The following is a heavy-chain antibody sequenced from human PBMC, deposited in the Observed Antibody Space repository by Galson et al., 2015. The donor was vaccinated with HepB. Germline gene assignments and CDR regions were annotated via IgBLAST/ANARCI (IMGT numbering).Heavy chain of an antibody. J-gene: IGHJ3*02. CDR3: AASEVPGTDAFDI. Sequence: CAISGDSVSSNSAAWNWIRQSPSRGLEWLGRTYYRSKWYNEYAVSVKSRISINPDTPKNQFSLQLKSVTPEDTAVYYCAASEVPGTDAFDIWGQGTMATVSS. D-gene: IGHD1-1*01. CDR1: GDSVSSNSAA. CDR2: TYYRSKWYN. V-gene: IGHV6-1*01.